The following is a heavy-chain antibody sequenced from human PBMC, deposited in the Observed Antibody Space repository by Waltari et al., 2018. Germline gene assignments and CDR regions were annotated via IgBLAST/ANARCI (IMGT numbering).Heavy chain of an antibody. D-gene: IGHD2-2*01. CDR1: GGSISSGGYY. J-gene: IGHJ4*02. V-gene: IGHV4-31*03. Sequence: QVQLQESGPGLVKPSQTLSLTCTVSGGSISSGGYYWSWIRQHPGKGLEWIGYIYYLGRPYYTPARKSRVTIEVDTSKNQFSRKLSSVTAADTAVYYCAREVGYCSSTSCRRANWGQGTLVTVSS. CDR2: IYYLGRP. CDR3: AREVGYCSSTSCRRAN.